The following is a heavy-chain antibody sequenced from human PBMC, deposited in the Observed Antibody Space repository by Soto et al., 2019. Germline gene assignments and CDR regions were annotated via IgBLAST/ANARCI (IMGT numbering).Heavy chain of an antibody. J-gene: IGHJ6*03. CDR3: AKDSHNCSGGSCYSFFYYYMDV. Sequence: QVQLVESGGGVVQPGRSLRLSCAASGFTFSSYGMHWVRQAPGKGLEWVAVISSDGSNKYYADSVKGRFTISRDNSKNTLYLQMNSLRAEDTAVCYCAKDSHNCSGGSCYSFFYYYMDVWGKGTTVTVSS. CDR1: GFTFSSYG. D-gene: IGHD2-15*01. V-gene: IGHV3-30*18. CDR2: ISSDGSNK.